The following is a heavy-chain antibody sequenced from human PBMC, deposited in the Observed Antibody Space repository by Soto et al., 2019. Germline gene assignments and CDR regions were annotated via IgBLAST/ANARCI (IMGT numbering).Heavy chain of an antibody. V-gene: IGHV3-33*01. CDR3: ARDTNPHYYDSSGPFDY. CDR2: IWYDGSNT. D-gene: IGHD3-22*01. Sequence: SLRLSCAASGFTFRSSGMPWVRQAPGKGLEWVAVIWYDGSNTYYADSVKGRFTISRDNSQNTLYLQMNSRRAEDTAVYYCARDTNPHYYDSSGPFDYWGQGTRVTVSS. J-gene: IGHJ4*02. CDR1: GFTFRSSG.